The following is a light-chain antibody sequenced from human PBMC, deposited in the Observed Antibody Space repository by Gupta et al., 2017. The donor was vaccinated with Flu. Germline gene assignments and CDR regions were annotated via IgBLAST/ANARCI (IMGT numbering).Light chain of an antibody. CDR2: SNN. V-gene: IGLV1-44*01. J-gene: IGLJ3*02. Sequence: QSVLTQPPSVSGTLGQRVTISCSGSSSNIGSNSVNWYQQLPGTAPKLLIFSNNQRPSGVPDRFSGSKSGTSASLAISGLQSEDEADYYCAAWDDSLNGLVFGGGTKLTVL. CDR1: SSNIGSNS. CDR3: AAWDDSLNGLV.